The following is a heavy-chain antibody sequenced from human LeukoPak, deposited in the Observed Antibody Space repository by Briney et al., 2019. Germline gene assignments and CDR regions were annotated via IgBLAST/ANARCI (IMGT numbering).Heavy chain of an antibody. V-gene: IGHV4-34*01. CDR2: INHSGST. J-gene: IGHJ6*03. Sequence: PSETLSLTCAVYGGSFSGYYWSWIRQPPGKGLEWIGEINHSGSTNYNPSLKSRVTISVDTSKNQFSLKLSSVTAADTAVYYCARCPPAKGGEIYCSGGSCYHYYYYYMDVWGKGTTVTVSS. D-gene: IGHD2-15*01. CDR1: GGSFSGYY. CDR3: ARCPPAKGGEIYCSGGSCYHYYYYYMDV.